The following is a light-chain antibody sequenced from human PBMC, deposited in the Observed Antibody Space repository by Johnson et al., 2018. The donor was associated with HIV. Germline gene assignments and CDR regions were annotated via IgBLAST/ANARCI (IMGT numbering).Light chain of an antibody. CDR3: GTWNSSLSAHNYV. CDR1: SSNIGNNF. V-gene: IGLV1-51*01. CDR2: DNN. Sequence: QSVLTQPPSVSAAPGQKVTISCSGSSSNIGNNFVSWYQQLPGTAPKLLIYDNNNRPSGIPDRFSGSKSGSSATLGITGLQTGDEADYYCGTWNSSLSAHNYVFGTGTKVTVL. J-gene: IGLJ1*01.